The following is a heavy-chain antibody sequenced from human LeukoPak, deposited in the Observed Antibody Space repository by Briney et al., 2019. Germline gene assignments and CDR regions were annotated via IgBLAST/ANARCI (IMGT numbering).Heavy chain of an antibody. D-gene: IGHD6-19*01. Sequence: GGSLRLSCVISGFIFSSYSMHWVRQAPGRGLEWVAGLSYDGSNTNHADPVKGRFTISRDNSKNTVHLQMNSLRAEDTAVYYCARSYRSGWYYFDYWGQGTLVTVSS. V-gene: IGHV3-30-3*01. CDR3: ARSYRSGWYYFDY. CDR1: GFIFSSYS. CDR2: LSYDGSNT. J-gene: IGHJ4*02.